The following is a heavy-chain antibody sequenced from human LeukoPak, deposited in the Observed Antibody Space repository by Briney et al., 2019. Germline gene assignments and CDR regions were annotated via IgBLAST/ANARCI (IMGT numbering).Heavy chain of an antibody. Sequence: GGSLRLSCAASGFTFSSYWMSWVRQAPGKGLEWVANIKQDGSEKYYVDSVKGRFTISRDNAKNSLYLQMNSLRAEDTAVYYCARDNKLRYFDWLLGDAFDIWGQGTMVTVSS. V-gene: IGHV3-7*01. J-gene: IGHJ3*02. CDR3: ARDNKLRYFDWLLGDAFDI. CDR1: GFTFSSYW. CDR2: IKQDGSEK. D-gene: IGHD3-9*01.